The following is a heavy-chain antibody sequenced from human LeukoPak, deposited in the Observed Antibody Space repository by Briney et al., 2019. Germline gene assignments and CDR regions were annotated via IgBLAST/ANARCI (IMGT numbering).Heavy chain of an antibody. CDR2: IYYSGST. CDR3: ARGYYTGTTFWFDP. J-gene: IGHJ5*02. D-gene: IGHD1-1*01. CDR1: GGSISTYY. Sequence: SETLSLTCTVSGGSISTYYWSWIRQPPGKGVEWIGYIYYSGSTNYNPSLKSRVTISVDTSKNQFSLKLSSVTAADTAVYYCARGYYTGTTFWFDPWGQGTLVTVSS. V-gene: IGHV4-59*01.